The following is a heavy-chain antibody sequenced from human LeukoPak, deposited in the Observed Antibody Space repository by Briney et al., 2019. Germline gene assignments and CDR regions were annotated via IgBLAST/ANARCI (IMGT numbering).Heavy chain of an antibody. CDR1: GFTLSDYG. V-gene: IGHV3-30*02. D-gene: IGHD4-17*01. J-gene: IGHJ3*02. CDR3: AKDVTHYGDYDSAFDI. CDR2: IRYDGNNK. Sequence: GGSLRLSCAASGFTLSDYGMHWVRQAPGKGLDWVAFIRYDGNNKYYADSVKGRFTISRDNSKNTLYLQMNSLRAEDTAVYYCAKDVTHYGDYDSAFDIWGQGTMVTVSP.